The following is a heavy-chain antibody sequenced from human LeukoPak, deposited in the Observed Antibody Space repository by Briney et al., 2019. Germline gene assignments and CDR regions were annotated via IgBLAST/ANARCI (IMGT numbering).Heavy chain of an antibody. J-gene: IGHJ4*02. CDR2: IYYSGST. CDR3: ARVGSSWSIDY. Sequence: SETLSLTCTVSSGSISSYYWSWIRQPPGKGLEWIRYIYYSGSTNYNPSLKSRVTISIDTSKNQLSLKLTSVTAADTAIYYCARVGSSWSIDYWGQGTLVTVSS. V-gene: IGHV4-59*01. D-gene: IGHD6-13*01. CDR1: SGSISSYY.